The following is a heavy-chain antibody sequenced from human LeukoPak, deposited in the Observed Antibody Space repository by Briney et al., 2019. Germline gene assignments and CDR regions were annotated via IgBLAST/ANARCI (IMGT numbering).Heavy chain of an antibody. CDR3: ASMSGYYSKFDY. J-gene: IGHJ4*02. D-gene: IGHD3-22*01. Sequence: SETLSLTCTVSGGSTGSAGYYWSWIRQHPGKGLEWIAYINYSGNTYHNPSLKSRVTISVDTSRNQFSLKLNSVTAADTAIYYCASMSGYYSKFDYWGQGTLVTVSP. CDR1: GGSTGSAGYY. CDR2: INYSGNT. V-gene: IGHV4-31*03.